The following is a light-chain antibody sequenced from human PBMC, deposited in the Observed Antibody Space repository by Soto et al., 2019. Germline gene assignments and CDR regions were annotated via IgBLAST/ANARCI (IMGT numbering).Light chain of an antibody. CDR3: QQYNNWWT. CDR1: QSVSSN. J-gene: IGKJ1*01. CDR2: GAS. Sequence: EIGMTQSPVTLSVSPGERATLSCRAGQSVSSNLAWYQQKPGQAPRLLIYGASTTATGIPAMFTGSGSGTEFTLTISSLQFDDSAVYYCQQYNNWWTFGQRTKVEIK. V-gene: IGKV3-15*01.